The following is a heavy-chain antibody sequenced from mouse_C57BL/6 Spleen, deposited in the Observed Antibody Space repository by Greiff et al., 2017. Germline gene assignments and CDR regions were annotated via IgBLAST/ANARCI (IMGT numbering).Heavy chain of an antibody. V-gene: IGHV1-82*01. J-gene: IGHJ2*01. CDR1: GYAFSSSW. D-gene: IGHD2-1*01. CDR3: ARKGVYLPYFDY. CDR2: IYPGDGDT. Sequence: QVQLQQSGPELVKPGASVKISCKASGYAFSSSWMNWVKQRPGKGLEWIGRIYPGDGDTNYNGKFKGKATLTADKSSSTAYMQLSSLTSEDSAVYFCARKGVYLPYFDYWGQGTTLTVSS.